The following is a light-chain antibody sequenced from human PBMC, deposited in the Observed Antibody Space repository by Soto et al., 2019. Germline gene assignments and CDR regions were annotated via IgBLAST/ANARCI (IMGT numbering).Light chain of an antibody. CDR2: STN. CDR3: VLYMGSGIWV. Sequence: QTVVTQEPSFSVSPGRTVTLTCGLSSGSVSTGYYPSWYQQTPGQAPRTLIYSTNTRSSGVPDRFSGSILGNKAALTITGAQADGEYDYYCVLYMGSGIWVFGGGTKLTVL. V-gene: IGLV8-61*01. CDR1: SGSVSTGYY. J-gene: IGLJ3*02.